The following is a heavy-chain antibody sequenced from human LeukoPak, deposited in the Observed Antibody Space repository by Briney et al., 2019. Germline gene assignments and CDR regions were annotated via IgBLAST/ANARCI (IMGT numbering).Heavy chain of an antibody. J-gene: IGHJ5*02. Sequence: ASVKVSCKTSGYSFTDYYMHWVRQAPGQGLEWMGWINPSSGGTSSAQKFQGRVTMTRDPSITTVYMEVRWLTSDDTAVYYCARADRLHGGPYLIGPWGQGTLVTVSS. D-gene: IGHD2-21*01. V-gene: IGHV1-2*02. CDR2: INPSSGGT. CDR3: ARADRLHGGPYLIGP. CDR1: GYSFTDYY.